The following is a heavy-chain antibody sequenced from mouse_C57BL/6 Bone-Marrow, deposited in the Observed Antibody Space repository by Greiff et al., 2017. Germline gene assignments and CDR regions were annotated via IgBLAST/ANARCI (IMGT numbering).Heavy chain of an antibody. V-gene: IGHV1-55*01. CDR1: GYTFTSSW. Sequence: QVQLQQSGAELARPGASVKLSCKASGYTFTSSWITWVKQRPGQGLEWIGDIYPGSGSTNYNEKFKSKATLTVDTSSSTAYMQLSSLTSEDSAVYYCASDYYGSSFQYYFDYWGQGTTRTVSS. CDR3: ASDYYGSSFQYYFDY. D-gene: IGHD1-1*01. CDR2: IYPGSGST. J-gene: IGHJ2*01.